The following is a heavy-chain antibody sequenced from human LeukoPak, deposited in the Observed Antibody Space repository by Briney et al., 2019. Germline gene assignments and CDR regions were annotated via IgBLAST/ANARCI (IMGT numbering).Heavy chain of an antibody. V-gene: IGHV3-53*01. J-gene: IGHJ4*02. CDR2: IYGGGTT. D-gene: IGHD3-22*01. CDR1: GFTVSNNY. Sequence: GGSLRLSCAASGFTVSNNYTSWVRQPPGKGLEWVSVIYGGGTTYYADSVKGRFTISRDNSKNTLYLQMNSLRAEDTAVYYCARQGGGYYSESDYWGQGTLVTVSS. CDR3: ARQGGGYYSESDY.